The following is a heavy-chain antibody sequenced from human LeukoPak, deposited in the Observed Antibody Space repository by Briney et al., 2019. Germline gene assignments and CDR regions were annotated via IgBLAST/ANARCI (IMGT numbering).Heavy chain of an antibody. Sequence: PGGSLRLSCAASEFSVSSNYMTWVRQAPGKGREWVSVIYSGGSTYYADSVKGRFTISRDNSKNTLYLQMNSLRVEDTAVYYCARARSLTGIFDYWGQGTLVTVSS. CDR3: ARARSLTGIFDY. V-gene: IGHV3-53*01. CDR2: IYSGGST. D-gene: IGHD7-27*01. CDR1: EFSVSSNY. J-gene: IGHJ4*02.